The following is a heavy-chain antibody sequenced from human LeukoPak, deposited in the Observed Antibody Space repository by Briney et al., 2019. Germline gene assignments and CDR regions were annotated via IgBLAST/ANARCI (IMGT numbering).Heavy chain of an antibody. Sequence: GGSLRLSCAASGFTFSGSAMHWVRQASGKGPEWVGRIRSKANSYATAYAASVKGRFTISRDDSKNTAYPQMNSLKTEDTAVYYCTYARITIFGVVDYWGQGTLVTVSS. V-gene: IGHV3-73*01. D-gene: IGHD3-3*01. J-gene: IGHJ4*02. CDR2: IRSKANSYAT. CDR1: GFTFSGSA. CDR3: TYARITIFGVVDY.